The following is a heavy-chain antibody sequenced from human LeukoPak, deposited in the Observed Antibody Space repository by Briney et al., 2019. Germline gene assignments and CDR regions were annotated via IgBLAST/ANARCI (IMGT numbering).Heavy chain of an antibody. Sequence: ASVKVSCKASGYTFTSYYMHWVRQAPGQGLEWMGWINTNTGNPTYAQGFTGRFVFSLDTSVSTAYLQISSLKAEDTAVYYCARDKISAVAARSDFDYWGQGTLVTVSS. CDR3: ARDKISAVAARSDFDY. V-gene: IGHV7-4-1*02. D-gene: IGHD6-19*01. CDR1: GYTFTSYY. J-gene: IGHJ4*02. CDR2: INTNTGNP.